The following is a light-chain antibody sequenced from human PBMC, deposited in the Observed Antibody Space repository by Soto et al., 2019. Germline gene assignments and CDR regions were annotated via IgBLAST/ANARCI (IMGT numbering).Light chain of an antibody. V-gene: IGKV3-20*01. J-gene: IGKJ4*01. CDR2: GAS. CDR3: QQFSSYPLT. CDR1: ESISRDY. Sequence: EIVLTQSPGTLSLSPGQRATLSCRASESISRDYLAWYQQRLGQAPRLLIYGASSGATGIPDRFSGGGSGTDFTITISRLEPEDFAVYYCQQFSSYPLTFGGGNKVEIK.